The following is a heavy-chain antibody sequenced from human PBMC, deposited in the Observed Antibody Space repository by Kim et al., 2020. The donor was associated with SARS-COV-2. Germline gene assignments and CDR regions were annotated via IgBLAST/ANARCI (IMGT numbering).Heavy chain of an antibody. CDR2: IYHSGST. Sequence: SETLSLTCAVSGGSISSSNWWSWVRQPPGKGLEWFGEIYHSGSTYYNPTLKSRVTISVDKSKNQFSLKLSSVTAADTAVYYCARAITIFGVVITFDYWGQGTLVTVSS. CDR1: GGSISSSNW. J-gene: IGHJ4*02. D-gene: IGHD3-3*01. V-gene: IGHV4-4*02. CDR3: ARAITIFGVVITFDY.